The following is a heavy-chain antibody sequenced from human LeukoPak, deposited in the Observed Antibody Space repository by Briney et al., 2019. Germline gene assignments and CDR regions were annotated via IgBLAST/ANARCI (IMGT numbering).Heavy chain of an antibody. D-gene: IGHD3-10*02. V-gene: IGHV3-48*03. CDR3: AELGITMVGGV. CDR2: ISSSGSTI. CDR1: GFTFSSYE. J-gene: IGHJ6*04. Sequence: GGSLRLSCAASGFTFSSYEMNWVRQAPGKGLEWVSYISSSGSTIYYADSVKGRFTISRDNAKNSLYLQMNSLRAEDTAVYYCAELGITMVGGVWGKGTTVIISS.